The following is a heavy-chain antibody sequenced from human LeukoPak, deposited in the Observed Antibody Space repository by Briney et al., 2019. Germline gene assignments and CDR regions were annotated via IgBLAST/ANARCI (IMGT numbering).Heavy chain of an antibody. J-gene: IGHJ3*02. D-gene: IGHD2-8*01. CDR3: ATAVGQDRVLNDAFDI. V-gene: IGHV1-24*01. Sequence: ASVKVSCKVSGYTLTELFMHWVRQAPGKGLEWMGGFDPEEGETIYAQKFQGRVTMTEDTSTDTAYMELSSLRSEDTAVYYCATAVGQDRVLNDAFDIWGKGTMVTVSS. CDR1: GYTLTELF. CDR2: FDPEEGET.